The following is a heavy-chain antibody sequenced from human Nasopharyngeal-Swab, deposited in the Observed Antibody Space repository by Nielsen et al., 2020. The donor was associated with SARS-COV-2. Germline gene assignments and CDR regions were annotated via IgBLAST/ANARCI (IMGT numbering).Heavy chain of an antibody. Sequence: SETLSLTCAAYGGSLSGYQWNWIRQAPGMGLEWLGEINHAGSTKYDPSLRSRVTISIDTSKNQLSLRLSSVTAADTAVYYCARGRGLVVAAAKGVTGLLDYGMDIWGQGTTVTVSS. CDR3: ARGRGLVVAAAKGVTGLLDYGMDI. D-gene: IGHD2-15*01. CDR2: INHAGST. V-gene: IGHV4-34*01. J-gene: IGHJ6*02. CDR1: GGSLSGYQ.